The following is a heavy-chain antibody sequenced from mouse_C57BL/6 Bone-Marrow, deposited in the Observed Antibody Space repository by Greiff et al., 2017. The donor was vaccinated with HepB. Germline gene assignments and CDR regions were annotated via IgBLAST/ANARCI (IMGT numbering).Heavy chain of an antibody. Sequence: VQLQQSGAELARPGASVKLSCKASGYTFTSYGISWVKQRTGQGLEWIGEIYPRSGNTYYNEKFKGKATLTADKSSSTAYMGLRSLTSEDSAVYFCATYSNYSYWGQGTTLTVSS. D-gene: IGHD2-5*01. CDR1: GYTFTSYG. CDR3: ATYSNYSY. CDR2: IYPRSGNT. J-gene: IGHJ2*01. V-gene: IGHV1-81*01.